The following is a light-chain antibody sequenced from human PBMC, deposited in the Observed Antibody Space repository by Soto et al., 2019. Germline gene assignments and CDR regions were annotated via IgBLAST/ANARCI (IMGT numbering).Light chain of an antibody. V-gene: IGKV4-1*01. Sequence: DIVMTQYPDSLAVSLGERATINCKSSQSVLHSSNNKNYLAWYQQKPGPPPNLLIYWASSRESGVPDRFSGSGSVKDFTLTISSLQAEDVAVYYCQQYYNTPLTFGPGTTVDIK. CDR1: QSVLHSSNNKNY. CDR3: QQYYNTPLT. CDR2: WAS. J-gene: IGKJ3*01.